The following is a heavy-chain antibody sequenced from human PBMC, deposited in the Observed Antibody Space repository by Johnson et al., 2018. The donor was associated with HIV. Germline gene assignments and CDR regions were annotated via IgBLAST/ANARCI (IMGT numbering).Heavy chain of an antibody. V-gene: IGHV3-11*04. CDR2: SSSSGSTI. Sequence: QVQLVESGGGLVKPGGSLRLSCAASGFTFSDYYMSWIRQAPGKGLEWVSYSSSSGSTIYYADSVKGRFTISRDNAKNSLYLQMNSLRAEDTAVYYCARDTYYYDSSGYLDAFDIWGQGTMVTVSS. CDR3: ARDTYYYDSSGYLDAFDI. D-gene: IGHD3-22*01. CDR1: GFTFSDYY. J-gene: IGHJ3*02.